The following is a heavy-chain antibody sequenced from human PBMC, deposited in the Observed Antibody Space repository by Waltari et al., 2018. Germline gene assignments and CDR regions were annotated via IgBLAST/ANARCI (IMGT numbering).Heavy chain of an antibody. CDR2: IYHSGSN. J-gene: IGHJ4*02. Sequence: QVQLQESGPGLVKPSETLSITCGVSGYSISSGYYWGWIRQPPGKGLEWIGSIYHSGSNYYNPSLKSLVTISVDTSKNQFSLKLSSVTAADTAVYYCARHPDYGSGRFSYWGQGTLVTVSS. CDR1: GYSISSGYY. V-gene: IGHV4-38-2*01. D-gene: IGHD3-10*01. CDR3: ARHPDYGSGRFSY.